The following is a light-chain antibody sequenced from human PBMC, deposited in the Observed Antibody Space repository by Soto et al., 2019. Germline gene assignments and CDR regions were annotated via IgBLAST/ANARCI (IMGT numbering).Light chain of an antibody. V-gene: IGKV1-12*01. CDR2: ATS. CDR3: HQAHSFPHT. J-gene: IGKJ2*01. CDR1: QDISTW. Sequence: DIQMTQSPSSVSASVGDRVTITCRASQDISTWIAWYQQKTRKAPKLLIFATSTLQSGVPTRFSGSRSGRDFTLTISILQPEDGATYYCHQAHSFPHTFGQGTKLEIK.